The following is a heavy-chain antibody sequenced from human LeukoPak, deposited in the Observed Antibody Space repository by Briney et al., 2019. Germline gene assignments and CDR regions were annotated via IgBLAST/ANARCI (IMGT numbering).Heavy chain of an antibody. CDR3: AKDPDIVVVPAVLSGGNYFDY. CDR2: IGGNGDIT. V-gene: IGHV3-23*01. CDR1: GFTFTSYA. D-gene: IGHD2-2*01. J-gene: IGHJ4*02. Sequence: GGSLRLSCAASGFTFTSYALTWLRQAPGKGLEWISVIGGNGDITYYADSVKGRFTVSRDNSKNTLYLQMNSLRVEDTAVYYCAKDPDIVVVPAVLSGGNYFDYWGQGTLVTVSS.